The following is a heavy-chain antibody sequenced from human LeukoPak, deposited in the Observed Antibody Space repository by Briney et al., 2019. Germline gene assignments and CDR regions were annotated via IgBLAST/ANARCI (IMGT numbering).Heavy chain of an antibody. J-gene: IGHJ4*02. D-gene: IGHD4-23*01. CDR3: ASYDYGGNSGY. CDR2: IYYSGST. CDR1: GGSISSYY. V-gene: IGHV4-59*01. Sequence: PSETLSLTCTVSGGSISSYYWSWIRQPPGKGLEWIGYIYYSGSTNYNPSLKSRVTISVDTSKNQFSLKLSSVTAADTAVYYCASYDYGGNSGYWGQGTLVTVSS.